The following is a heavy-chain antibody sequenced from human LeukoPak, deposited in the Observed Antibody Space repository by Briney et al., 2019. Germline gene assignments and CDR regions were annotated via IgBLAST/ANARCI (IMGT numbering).Heavy chain of an antibody. D-gene: IGHD1-26*01. J-gene: IGHJ3*02. CDR3: VRDGELHYDAYDI. CDR1: GYTFTSYD. Sequence: ASVKVSCKASGYTFTSYDINWVRQAPGQGLEWMGWISGYRGITKYGQKFQGRVTLTTDTSTDVANMELRSLRPDDTAVYYCVRDGELHYDAYDIWGQGTMVTVSS. CDR2: ISGYRGIT. V-gene: IGHV1-18*01.